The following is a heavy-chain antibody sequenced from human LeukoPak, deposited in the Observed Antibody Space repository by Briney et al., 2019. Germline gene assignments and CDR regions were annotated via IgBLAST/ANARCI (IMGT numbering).Heavy chain of an antibody. CDR1: GFTFSDYY. Sequence: GGSLRLSCVASGFTFSDYYMSWVRQPPGKGLEWVSAISGSGGSTYYADSVKGRFTISRDNSKNTLYLQMNSLRAEDTAVYYCAKDPYYDSSGYPDYWGQGTLVTVSS. CDR2: ISGSGGST. D-gene: IGHD3-22*01. CDR3: AKDPYYDSSGYPDY. V-gene: IGHV3-23*01. J-gene: IGHJ4*02.